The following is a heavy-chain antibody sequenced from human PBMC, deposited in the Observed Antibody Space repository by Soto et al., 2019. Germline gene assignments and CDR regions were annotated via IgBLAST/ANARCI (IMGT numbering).Heavy chain of an antibody. CDR2: ISGSGGST. CDR1: GFTFSSYA. Sequence: LRLSCAASGFTFSSYAMSWVRQAPGKGLEWVSAISGSGGSTYYADSVKGRFTISRDNSKNTLYLQMNSLRAEDTAVYYCANPGGSYYYYGMDVWGQGTTVTVSS. CDR3: ANPGGSYYYYGMDV. V-gene: IGHV3-23*01. D-gene: IGHD3-16*01. J-gene: IGHJ6*02.